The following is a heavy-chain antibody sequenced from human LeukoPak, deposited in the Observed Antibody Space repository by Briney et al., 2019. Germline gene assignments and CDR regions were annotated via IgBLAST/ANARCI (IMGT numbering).Heavy chain of an antibody. CDR1: GFXFSSYA. Sequence: GGSLRLSCAASGFXFSSYAISWVRQAPGKGLEWVSSISGSGGNTYYADSVKGRFTISRDNSKNTLYMQMNSLRAEDTAVYYCAKLVTHSDYWGQGTLVTVSS. V-gene: IGHV3-23*01. J-gene: IGHJ4*02. D-gene: IGHD4-23*01. CDR3: AKLVTHSDY. CDR2: ISGSGGNT.